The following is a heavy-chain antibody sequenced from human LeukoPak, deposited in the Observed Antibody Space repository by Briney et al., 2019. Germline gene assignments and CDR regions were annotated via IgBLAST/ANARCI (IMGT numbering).Heavy chain of an antibody. CDR2: ISDDGSRQ. D-gene: IGHD3-10*01. Sequence: QPGRSLRLSCAATGFTFSNYAIHWGRQAPGKGLEWVAFISDDGSRQHYADSVKGRFTISRDNSKNTLNLQMNGLRAEDTAVYYCVKDRTGTYTLDYWGQGTLVTVSS. CDR1: GFTFSNYA. V-gene: IGHV3-30-3*01. J-gene: IGHJ4*02. CDR3: VKDRTGTYTLDY.